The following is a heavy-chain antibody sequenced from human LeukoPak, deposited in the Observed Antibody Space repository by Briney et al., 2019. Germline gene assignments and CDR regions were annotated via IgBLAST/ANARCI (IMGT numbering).Heavy chain of an antibody. D-gene: IGHD2/OR15-2a*01. CDR3: AKCTTYTTGWCNWLYL. CDR2: IRGPGTGT. V-gene: IGHV3-23*01. Sequence: WGSLTLTCAAFGFTLRSDALTWVRQAPGKGLEWVSSIRGPGTGTHYADSVKGRFSISRDDSKNTVYLQMNSLRAEDTAIYYCAKCTTYTTGWCNWLYLWGKGNLVTVSS. J-gene: IGHJ5*02. CDR1: GFTLRSDA.